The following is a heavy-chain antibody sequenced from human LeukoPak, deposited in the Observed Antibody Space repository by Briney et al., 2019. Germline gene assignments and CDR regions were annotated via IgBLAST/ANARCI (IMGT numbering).Heavy chain of an antibody. CDR2: ISGSGGSS. D-gene: IGHD3-3*01. J-gene: IGHJ6*02. CDR3: ATSRVRFLGFDGMDV. V-gene: IGHV3-23*01. Sequence: GGSLRLSCATSAFTFSSYVMAWVRQAPGKGLEWVSAISGSGGSSFYADSVKGRFTISRDNSKNTLYLQMNSLRAEDTAVYYCATSRVRFLGFDGMDVWGQGTTVTVSS. CDR1: AFTFSSYV.